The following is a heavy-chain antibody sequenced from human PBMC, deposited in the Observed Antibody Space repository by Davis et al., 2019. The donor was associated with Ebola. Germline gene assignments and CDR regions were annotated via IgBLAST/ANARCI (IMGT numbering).Heavy chain of an antibody. J-gene: IGHJ4*02. CDR2: ISYDGSNK. D-gene: IGHD5-24*01. CDR3: ARGRWLQSYYFDY. V-gene: IGHV3-30*04. CDR1: GFTFSSYA. Sequence: PGGSLRLSCAASGFTFSSYAMHWVRQAPGKGLEWVAVISYDGSNKYYADSVKGRFTISRDNSKNTLYLQMNSLRAEDTAVYYCARGRWLQSYYFDYWGQGTLVTVSS.